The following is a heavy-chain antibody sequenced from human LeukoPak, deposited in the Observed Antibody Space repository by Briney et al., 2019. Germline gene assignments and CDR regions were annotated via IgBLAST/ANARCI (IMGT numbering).Heavy chain of an antibody. Sequence: GGSLRLSCAASGFTFSSYGMHWVRQAPGKGLEWVAFIRYDGSNKYYADSVKGRFTISRDNSKNTLYLQMNSLRAEDTAAYYCAKAPRITMIVVVASWFDPWGQGTLVTVSS. V-gene: IGHV3-30*02. J-gene: IGHJ5*02. CDR2: IRYDGSNK. D-gene: IGHD3-22*01. CDR1: GFTFSSYG. CDR3: AKAPRITMIVVVASWFDP.